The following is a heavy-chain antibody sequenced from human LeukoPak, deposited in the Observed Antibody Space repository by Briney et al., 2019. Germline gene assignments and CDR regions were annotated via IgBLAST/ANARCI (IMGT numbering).Heavy chain of an antibody. CDR2: IYYSGST. V-gene: IGHV4-59*01. Sequence: PSETLSLTCNVSGGSISSYYWSWILQPPAKGLEWIGYIYYSGSTNYNPSLKSRVTISVDTSKNQFSLKLTSVTAADTAVYYCARMGPPLRGVRYYYYMDVWGKGTTVTVSS. D-gene: IGHD3-10*01. CDR1: GGSISSYY. J-gene: IGHJ6*03. CDR3: ARMGPPLRGVRYYYYMDV.